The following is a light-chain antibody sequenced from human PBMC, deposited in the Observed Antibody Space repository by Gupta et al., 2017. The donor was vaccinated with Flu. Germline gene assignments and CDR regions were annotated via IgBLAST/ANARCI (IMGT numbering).Light chain of an antibody. CDR2: GKN. CDR1: SLSSYF. J-gene: IGLJ3*02. CDR3: KARDSSGKHLSGV. V-gene: IGLV3-19*01. Sequence: SSELTQDPAVSVALGQTVKITCQGDSLSSYFATWYQLKPGQAPVNVIYGKNNRPSGIPDRFSGSSSRNTASLTLHAAQAEDEAGYYLKARDSSGKHLSGVFRRGAQLT.